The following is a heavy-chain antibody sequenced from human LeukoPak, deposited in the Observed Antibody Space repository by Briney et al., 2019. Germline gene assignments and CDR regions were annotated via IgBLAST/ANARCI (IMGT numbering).Heavy chain of an antibody. CDR3: ARVRIKDSYGIIFDY. CDR1: AGSISSNY. V-gene: IGHV4-59*01. J-gene: IGHJ4*02. D-gene: IGHD5-18*01. CDR2: VYYSGTT. Sequence: SENLSLTCTVSAGSISSNYWGWIRQPPGKGLEWIGYVYYSGTTNYNPSLKRRVIISVNTSKNQFSLKLSSRTGADTAVYDCARVRIKDSYGIIFDYWGQGTLVSASS.